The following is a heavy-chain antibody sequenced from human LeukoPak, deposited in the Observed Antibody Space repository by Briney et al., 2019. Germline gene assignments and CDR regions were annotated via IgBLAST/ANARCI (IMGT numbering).Heavy chain of an antibody. CDR1: GFSISSYY. J-gene: IGHJ4*02. D-gene: IGHD5-24*01. CDR3: ARAVEMATTYYFDY. V-gene: IGHV4-59*01. Sequence: PSETLSLTCTVSGFSISSYYWSWIRQPPGKGLEWLGYIYYSGSTNYNPSLKSRVTISVDTSKNQFSLKLSSVTAADTAVYYCARAVEMATTYYFDYWGQGTLVTVSS. CDR2: IYYSGST.